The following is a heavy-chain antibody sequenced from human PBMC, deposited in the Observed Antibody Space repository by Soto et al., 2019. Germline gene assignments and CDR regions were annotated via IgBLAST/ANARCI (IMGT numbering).Heavy chain of an antibody. Sequence: PGGSLRLSCAASGFTVSSNYMSWVRQAPGKGLEWVSVIYSGGSTYYADSVKGRFTISRDNSKNTLYLQMNSLRAEDTAVYYCARGHYYFRSGYYYYGMDVWGQGTTLTVS. CDR1: GFTVSSNY. V-gene: IGHV3-53*01. CDR3: ARGHYYFRSGYYYYGMDV. D-gene: IGHD3-3*01. CDR2: IYSGGST. J-gene: IGHJ6*02.